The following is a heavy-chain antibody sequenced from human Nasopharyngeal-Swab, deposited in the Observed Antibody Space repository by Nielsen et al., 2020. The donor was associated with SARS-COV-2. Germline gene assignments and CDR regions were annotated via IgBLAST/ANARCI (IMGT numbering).Heavy chain of an antibody. CDR2: INHSGST. J-gene: IGHJ3*02. D-gene: IGHD3-16*02. Sequence: SETLSLTCAVYGGSFSGYYWSWIRQTPGKGLEWIGEINHSGSTNYNVSLKSRVTISVDKSKDQFSLKLSSVTAADTAVYYCARAYDYVWGSYRYKLDAFDIWGQGTMVTVSS. V-gene: IGHV4-34*01. CDR1: GGSFSGYY. CDR3: ARAYDYVWGSYRYKLDAFDI.